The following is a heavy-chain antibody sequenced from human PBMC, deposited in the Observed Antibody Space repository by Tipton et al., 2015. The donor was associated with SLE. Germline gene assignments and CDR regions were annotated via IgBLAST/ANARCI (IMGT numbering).Heavy chain of an antibody. Sequence: TLSLTCTVSGGSVTSSPYYWSWIRQPPGKGLEWIGSIYNSGSTYYNPSLKSRVTISVDTSKNQFSLKLSSVTAADTAVFYCARGGSVGASKDYYYYMDVWGKGTTVTVSS. CDR1: GGSVTSSPYY. CDR3: ARGGSVGASKDYYYYMDV. CDR2: IYNSGST. D-gene: IGHD1-26*01. J-gene: IGHJ6*03. V-gene: IGHV4-39*07.